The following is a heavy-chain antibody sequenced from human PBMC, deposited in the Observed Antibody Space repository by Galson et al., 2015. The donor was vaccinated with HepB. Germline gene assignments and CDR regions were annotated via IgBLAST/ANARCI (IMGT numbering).Heavy chain of an antibody. CDR3: VRYCDNASCYSH. J-gene: IGHJ4*02. D-gene: IGHD2-8*01. Sequence: QSGAEVKEPGESLKISCQASGYSFPNYWIGWVRQMPGKGLEWMGIIYPGDSDSRNNPSFQGQVTISVDKSTSTAYLQWSSLKTSDTAMYYCVRYCDNASCYSHWGQRTLVLVSS. V-gene: IGHV5-51*03. CDR2: IYPGDSDS. CDR1: GYSFPNYW.